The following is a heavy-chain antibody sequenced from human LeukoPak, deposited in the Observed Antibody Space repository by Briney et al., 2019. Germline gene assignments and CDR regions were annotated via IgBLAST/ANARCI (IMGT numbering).Heavy chain of an antibody. Sequence: GGSLRLSCAASGFTFSSYAMHWVRQAPGKGLEWVAVISYDGSNKYYADSVKGRFTISRDNSKNTLYLQMNSLRAEDTAVYYCARDQEAITAAGTIGCFDYWGQGTLVTVSS. CDR1: GFTFSSYA. J-gene: IGHJ4*02. CDR2: ISYDGSNK. D-gene: IGHD6-13*01. CDR3: ARDQEAITAAGTIGCFDY. V-gene: IGHV3-30-3*01.